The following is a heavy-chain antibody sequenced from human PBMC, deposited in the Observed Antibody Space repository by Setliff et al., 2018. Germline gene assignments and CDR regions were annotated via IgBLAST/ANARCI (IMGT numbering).Heavy chain of an antibody. CDR3: TRRPRGRAAFDI. CDR1: GGSFSTSSHH. J-gene: IGHJ3*02. CDR2: IYSSGTT. Sequence: PSETLSLTCTVSGGSFSTSSHHWVWIRQSPGKGLEWIGTIYSSGTTYYNLSLKSRVTISLDTSKSQFSLNLGSVTAADTAVYYCTRRPRGRAAFDIWGQGTMVTVSS. V-gene: IGHV4-39*01. D-gene: IGHD3-10*01.